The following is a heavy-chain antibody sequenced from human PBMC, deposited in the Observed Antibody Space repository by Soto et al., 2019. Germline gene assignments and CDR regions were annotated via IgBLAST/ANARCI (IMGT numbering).Heavy chain of an antibody. Sequence: GGSLRLSCAASGFTVSSNYMSWVRQAPGKGLEWVSVIYSGGSTYYADSVKGRFTISRHNSKNTLYLQMNSLRAEDTAVYYCAREVGSRTLYYYYMDVWGKGTTVTVSS. J-gene: IGHJ6*03. CDR3: AREVGSRTLYYYYMDV. CDR1: GFTVSSNY. CDR2: IYSGGST. V-gene: IGHV3-53*04. D-gene: IGHD3-10*01.